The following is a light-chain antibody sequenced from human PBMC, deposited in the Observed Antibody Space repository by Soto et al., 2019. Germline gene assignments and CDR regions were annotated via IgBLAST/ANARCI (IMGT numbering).Light chain of an antibody. CDR2: DAS. Sequence: IVLTQSPATLSLSPGERATLSCRASQSVSRYLAWYQQKAGQAPRLLIYDASNRATGIPARFSGSGSGTDFTLTISSLEPEDFAVYYCQQRSNWPTFGQGTRLEIK. V-gene: IGKV3-11*01. CDR1: QSVSRY. J-gene: IGKJ5*01. CDR3: QQRSNWPT.